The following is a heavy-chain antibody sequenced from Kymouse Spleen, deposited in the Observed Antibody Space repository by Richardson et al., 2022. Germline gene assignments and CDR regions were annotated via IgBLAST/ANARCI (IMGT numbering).Heavy chain of an antibody. CDR3: ARGGQQLDEGWFDP. CDR1: GGSFSGYY. Sequence: QVQLQQWGAGLLKPSETLSLTCAVYGGSFSGYYWSWIRQPPGKGLEWIGEINHSGSTNYNPSLKSRVTISVDTSKNQFSLKLSSVTAADTAVYYCARGGQQLDEGWFDPWGQGTLVTVSS. D-gene: IGHD6-13*01. CDR2: INHSGST. J-gene: IGHJ5*02. V-gene: IGHV4-34*01.